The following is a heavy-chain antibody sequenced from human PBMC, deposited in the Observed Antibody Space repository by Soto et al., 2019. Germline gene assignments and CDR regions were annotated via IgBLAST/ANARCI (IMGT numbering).Heavy chain of an antibody. CDR2: ISGSGGST. V-gene: IGHV3-23*01. D-gene: IGHD1-26*01. J-gene: IGHJ4*02. Sequence: HPGGSLSLSCAASGFTFSSYAMSWVRQAPGKGLEWVSAISGSGGSTYYADSVKGRFTISRDNSKNTLYLQMNSLRAEDTAVYYCAKVSFYSRKWELLPKDYWGQGTLVTVSS. CDR1: GFTFSSYA. CDR3: AKVSFYSRKWELLPKDY.